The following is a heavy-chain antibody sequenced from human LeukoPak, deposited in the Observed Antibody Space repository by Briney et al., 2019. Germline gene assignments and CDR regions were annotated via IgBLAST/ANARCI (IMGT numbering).Heavy chain of an antibody. V-gene: IGHV3-30*03. D-gene: IGHD3-9*01. J-gene: IGHJ6*02. CDR1: GFTFSSYG. CDR3: ARDESRDILTGYPNPLDYGMDV. Sequence: GGSLRLSCAASGFTFSSYGMHWVRQAPGKGLEWVAVISYDGSNKYYADSVKGRFTISRDNSKNTLYLQMNSLRAEDTAVYYCARDESRDILTGYPNPLDYGMDVWGQGTTVTVSS. CDR2: ISYDGSNK.